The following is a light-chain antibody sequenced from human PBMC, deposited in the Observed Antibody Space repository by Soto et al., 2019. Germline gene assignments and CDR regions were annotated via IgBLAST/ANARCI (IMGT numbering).Light chain of an antibody. V-gene: IGKV3-20*01. Sequence: ETVLTQSPGTLSLSPGERATLSCWASQSVGTRLAWYQQKPGQPPRLLISGASSRATGIPDRFSGSGSATDFTLTISRLEPEDFAVYYCQQYGSSPPITFGQGTRLEIK. CDR3: QQYGSSPPIT. CDR2: GAS. J-gene: IGKJ5*01. CDR1: QSVGTR.